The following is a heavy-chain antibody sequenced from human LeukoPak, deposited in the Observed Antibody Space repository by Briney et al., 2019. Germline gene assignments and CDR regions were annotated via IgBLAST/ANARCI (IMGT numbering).Heavy chain of an antibody. V-gene: IGHV4-34*01. J-gene: IGHJ3*02. CDR2: INHSGST. Sequence: SETLSLTCAVYGGSFSGYYWSWIRQPPGKGLEWIGEINHSGSTNYNPSLKSRVTISVDTSKNQFSLKLSSVTAADTAVYYRARVGYCSSTSCPTVGAFDIWGQGTMVTVSS. CDR3: ARVGYCSSTSCPTVGAFDI. CDR1: GGSFSGYY. D-gene: IGHD2-2*01.